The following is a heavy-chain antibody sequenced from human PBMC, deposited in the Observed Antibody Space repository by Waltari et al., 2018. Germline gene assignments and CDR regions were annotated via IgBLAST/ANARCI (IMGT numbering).Heavy chain of an antibody. J-gene: IGHJ5*02. V-gene: IGHV1-2*02. D-gene: IGHD3-3*01. CDR1: GYTFTGYY. Sequence: QVQLVQSGAEVKKPGASVKVSCKASGYTFTGYYMHWVRQAPGQGLEWMGWINPNSGGTNYAQNFPGRVTMTRDTSISTAYMELSRLRSDDTGVYYCARGIRITIFGVPSGWFNPWGQGTLVTVSS. CDR2: INPNSGGT. CDR3: ARGIRITIFGVPSGWFNP.